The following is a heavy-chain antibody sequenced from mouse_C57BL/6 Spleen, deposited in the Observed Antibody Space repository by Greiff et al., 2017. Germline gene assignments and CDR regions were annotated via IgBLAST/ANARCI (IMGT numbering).Heavy chain of an antibody. CDR3: TRTTVVPNFDY. Sequence: VQLQQSGTVLARPGASVKMSCKTSGYTFTSYWMHWVKQRPGQGLEWIGAIYPGNSDTSYNQKFKGKAKLTAVTSASTAYMELSSLTNEDSAVXYCTRTTVVPNFDYWGQGTTLTVSS. D-gene: IGHD1-1*01. CDR1: GYTFTSYW. J-gene: IGHJ2*01. CDR2: IYPGNSDT. V-gene: IGHV1-5*01.